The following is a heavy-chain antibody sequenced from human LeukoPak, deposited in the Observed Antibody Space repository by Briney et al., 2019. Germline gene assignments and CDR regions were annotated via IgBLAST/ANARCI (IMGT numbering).Heavy chain of an antibody. D-gene: IGHD5-12*01. CDR3: SRSGGPGGYDFSY. J-gene: IGHJ4*02. CDR1: GDSVSNNSAA. V-gene: IGHV6-1*01. CDR2: TYYRSKWFN. Sequence: SQTLSLTCAISGDSVSNNSAAWNSIRQSPSRGLEWLGRTYYRSKWFNEYAQSVKSRITINPDTSKNQFSLQLNSVTPEDAAMYYCSRSGGPGGYDFSYWGQGILVTVSS.